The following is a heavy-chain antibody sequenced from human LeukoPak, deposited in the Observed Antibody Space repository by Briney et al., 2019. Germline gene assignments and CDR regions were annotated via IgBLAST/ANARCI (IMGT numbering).Heavy chain of an antibody. CDR3: AKDRGSPGWYFDL. CDR1: GFAFNDHA. J-gene: IGHJ2*01. D-gene: IGHD3-10*01. V-gene: IGHV3-9*01. CDR2: FSWSGNTK. Sequence: GGSLRLSCAASGFAFNDHAMHWVRQAPGKGLEWVSGFSWSGNTKGYAASVKGRFTISRDNAKNSLYLQMNSLRAEDTAVYYCAKDRGSPGWYFDLWGRGTLVTVSS.